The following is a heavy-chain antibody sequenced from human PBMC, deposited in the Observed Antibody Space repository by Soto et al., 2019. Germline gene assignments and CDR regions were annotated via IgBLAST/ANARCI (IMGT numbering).Heavy chain of an antibody. CDR3: AKDRNKWLRFDLGY. Sequence: GGSLRLSCAASGFTFSSYAMNWVRQAPGKGLEWVSAITGSGGSTYYADSVKGRFTISRDNSKNTLYLQMNSLRAEDTAVYYCAKDRNKWLRFDLGYWGQGTLVTVSS. CDR2: ITGSGGST. V-gene: IGHV3-23*01. D-gene: IGHD5-12*01. J-gene: IGHJ4*02. CDR1: GFTFSSYA.